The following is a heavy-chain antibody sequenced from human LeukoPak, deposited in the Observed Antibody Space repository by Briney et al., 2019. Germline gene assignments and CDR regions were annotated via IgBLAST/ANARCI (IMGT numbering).Heavy chain of an antibody. V-gene: IGHV4-38-2*02. Sequence: SETLSLTCTVSGYSISSGYYWGWIRQPPGKGLEWIGSIYHSGSTYYNPSLKSRVTISVDTSKNHSSLKLNSVTAADTAVYYCARLWDYSGSSWGQVTLVIVSS. J-gene: IGHJ5*02. CDR3: ARLWDYSGSS. D-gene: IGHD1-26*01. CDR2: IYHSGST. CDR1: GYSISSGYY.